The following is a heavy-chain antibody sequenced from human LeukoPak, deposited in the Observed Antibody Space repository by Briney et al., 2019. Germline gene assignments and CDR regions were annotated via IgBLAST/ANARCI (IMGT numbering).Heavy chain of an antibody. V-gene: IGHV3-7*01. J-gene: IGHJ4*02. CDR1: GFTFSSYW. CDR2: IKQDGSEK. CDR3: AGDRAVAGN. Sequence: GGSLRLSCAASGFTFSSYWVSWVRQAPGKGLEWVASIKQDGSEKYYVDSVKGRFTISRDNAKNSLYLQMNSLRAEDTAVYYCAGDRAVAGNWGQGTLVTVSS. D-gene: IGHD6-19*01.